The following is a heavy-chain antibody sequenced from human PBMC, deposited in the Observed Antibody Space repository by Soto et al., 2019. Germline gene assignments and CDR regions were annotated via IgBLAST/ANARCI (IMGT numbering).Heavy chain of an antibody. CDR2: INSDGGST. Sequence: PGGSLRLSCAASGFTFSSYWMHWVRQAPGKGLVWVSRINSDGGSTSYADSVKGRFTISRDNAKNTLYLQMNSLRAEDTAVYYCARGLGAARPPYYYYYGMDVWGQGTTVTVSS. D-gene: IGHD6-6*01. CDR1: GFTFSSYW. J-gene: IGHJ6*02. V-gene: IGHV3-74*01. CDR3: ARGLGAARPPYYYYYGMDV.